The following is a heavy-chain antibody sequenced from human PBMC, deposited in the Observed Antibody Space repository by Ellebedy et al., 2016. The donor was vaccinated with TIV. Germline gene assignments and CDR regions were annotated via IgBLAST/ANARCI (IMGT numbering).Heavy chain of an antibody. V-gene: IGHV5-51*01. CDR2: IYPGDSDT. J-gene: IGHJ4*02. Sequence: GESLKISCKGSGYSFTTYWIGWVRQMSGKGLEWMGIIYPGDSDTGYSPSFQGQVTISADKSISTAYLQWSSLKASDTAMYYCARVGEVAATPCSYWGQGTLVTVSS. D-gene: IGHD2-15*01. CDR1: GYSFTTYW. CDR3: ARVGEVAATPCSY.